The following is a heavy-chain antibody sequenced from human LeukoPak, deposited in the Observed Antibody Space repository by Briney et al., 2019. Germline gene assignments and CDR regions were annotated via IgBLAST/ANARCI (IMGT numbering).Heavy chain of an antibody. V-gene: IGHV3-23*01. D-gene: IGHD1-1*01. CDR3: AKPRAMTTGVGRYFDL. J-gene: IGHJ2*01. CDR2: ISGGGENT. CDR1: GLTFTSYA. Sequence: PGGSLRLSCAASGLTFTSYAMSWIRQAPGKGLEGVSAISGGGENTYYADSVKGRFTISRDNSKNTLYLQMNSLRAEDTATYYCAKPRAMTTGVGRYFDLWGRGTLVTVSS.